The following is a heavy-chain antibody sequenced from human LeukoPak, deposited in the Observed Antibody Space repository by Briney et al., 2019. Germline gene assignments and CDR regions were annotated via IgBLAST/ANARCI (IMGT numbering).Heavy chain of an antibody. CDR3: ARGGSGSYRGYYYYYMDV. CDR2: INPNSGGT. D-gene: IGHD1-26*01. CDR1: GYTFTGYY. V-gene: IGHV1-2*02. Sequence: ASVKVSCKASGYTFTGYYMHWVRQAPGQGLEWMGWINPNSGGTNYAQKFQGRVTMTRDTSISTAYMELSRLRSDDTAVYYCARGGSGSYRGYYYYYMDVWGKGTTVTVSS. J-gene: IGHJ6*03.